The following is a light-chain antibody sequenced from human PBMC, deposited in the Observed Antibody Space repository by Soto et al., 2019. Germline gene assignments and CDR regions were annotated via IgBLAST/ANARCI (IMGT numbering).Light chain of an antibody. CDR1: SGDIGSYNP. Sequence: QSALTQPASVSGSPGQSITISCTGTSGDIGSYNPVSWYQQHPGKAPKLIIYEVTDRPSGVSNRLSGSKSGNTASLTISGLQAGDEADYYCSSYTSSSTLGVFGGGTKLTVL. J-gene: IGLJ2*01. CDR2: EVT. V-gene: IGLV2-14*01. CDR3: SSYTSSSTLGV.